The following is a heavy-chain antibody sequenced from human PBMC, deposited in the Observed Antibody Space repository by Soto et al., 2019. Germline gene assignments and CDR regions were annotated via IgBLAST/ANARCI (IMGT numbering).Heavy chain of an antibody. CDR1: GFTFSSYA. V-gene: IGHV3-30-3*01. Sequence: QVQLVESGGGVVQPGRSLRLSCAASGFTFSSYAMHWVRQAPGKGLEWVAVISYDGSNKYYADSVKGRFTISRDNPKNTLYLQMNSLRAEDTAVYYCASVELELRGTDYWGQGTLVTVSS. CDR3: ASVELELRGTDY. CDR2: ISYDGSNK. D-gene: IGHD1-7*01. J-gene: IGHJ4*02.